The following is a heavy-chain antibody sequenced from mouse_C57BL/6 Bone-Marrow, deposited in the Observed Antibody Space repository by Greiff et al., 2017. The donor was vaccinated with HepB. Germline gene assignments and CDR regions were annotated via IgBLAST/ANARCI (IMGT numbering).Heavy chain of an antibody. V-gene: IGHV14-4*01. CDR2: IDPENGDT. Sequence: LVESGAELVRPGASVKLSCTASGFNIKDDYMHWVKQRPEQGLEWIGWIDPENGDTEYASKFQGKATITADTSSNTAYLQLSSLTSEDTAVYYCTTGLIYYDYDDWFAYWGQGTLVTVSA. CDR1: GFNIKDDY. J-gene: IGHJ3*01. D-gene: IGHD2-4*01. CDR3: TTGLIYYDYDDWFAY.